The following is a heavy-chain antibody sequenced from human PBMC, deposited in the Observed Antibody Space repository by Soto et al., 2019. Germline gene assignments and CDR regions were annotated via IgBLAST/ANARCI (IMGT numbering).Heavy chain of an antibody. CDR2: IYYSGST. J-gene: IGHJ4*02. Sequence: SETLSLTCTVSGGSISSSSYYWGWIRQPPGKGLEWIGSIYYSGSTYYNPSLKNRVTISVDTSKNQFSLKLSSVTAAVTAVYYCARNQTYYDILTGSEHFDYWGQGTLVTVSS. D-gene: IGHD3-9*01. V-gene: IGHV4-39*01. CDR3: ARNQTYYDILTGSEHFDY. CDR1: GGSISSSSYY.